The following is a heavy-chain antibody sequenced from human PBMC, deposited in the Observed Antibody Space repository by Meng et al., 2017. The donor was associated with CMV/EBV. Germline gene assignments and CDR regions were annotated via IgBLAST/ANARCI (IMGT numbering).Heavy chain of an antibody. V-gene: IGHV3-30*02. CDR2: IRYDGSNK. CDR3: AKHAGSYYSYYYYCGMDV. CDR1: GFTFSSYG. D-gene: IGHD1-26*01. Sequence: GGSLRLSCAASGFTFSSYGMHWVRQAPGKGLEWVAFIRYDGSNKYYADSVKGRFTISRDNSKNALYLQMNSLRAEDTAVYYCAKHAGSYYSYYYYCGMDVWGRGTTVTVSS. J-gene: IGHJ6*02.